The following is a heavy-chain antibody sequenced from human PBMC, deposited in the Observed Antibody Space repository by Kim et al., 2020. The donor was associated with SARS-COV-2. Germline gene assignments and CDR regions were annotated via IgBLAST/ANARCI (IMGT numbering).Heavy chain of an antibody. D-gene: IGHD6-13*01. CDR1: GFTFSSYG. CDR2: IWYDGSNK. Sequence: GGSLRLSCAASGFTFSSYGMHWVRQAPGKGLEWVAVIWYDGSNKYYADSVKGRFTISRDNSKNTLNLQMNSLRAEDTAVYYCARGGYSSSWYVAFDIWGQGTMLTVSS. J-gene: IGHJ3*02. CDR3: ARGGYSSSWYVAFDI. V-gene: IGHV3-33*01.